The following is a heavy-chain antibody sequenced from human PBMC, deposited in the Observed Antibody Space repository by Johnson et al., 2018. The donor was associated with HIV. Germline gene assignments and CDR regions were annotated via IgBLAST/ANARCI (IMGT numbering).Heavy chain of an antibody. J-gene: IGHJ3*01. Sequence: VQLVESGGGLVQPGRSLRLSCAASGFTFDDYAMHWVRQAPGKGLEWVSGINWNGGSTGYADSVKGRFTISRDSAKNSLYLQMNSLRAEDTALYYCARGVSSGYYSNAFDVWGQWTMATVSS. CDR3: ARGVSSGYYSNAFDV. CDR1: GFTFDDYA. V-gene: IGHV3-9*01. CDR2: INWNGGST. D-gene: IGHD3-22*01.